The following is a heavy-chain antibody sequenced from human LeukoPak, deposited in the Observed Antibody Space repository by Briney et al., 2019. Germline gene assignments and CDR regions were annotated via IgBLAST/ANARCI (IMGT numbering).Heavy chain of an antibody. V-gene: IGHV3-73*01. CDR1: GFTFSGSA. J-gene: IGHJ4*02. Sequence: GGSLRLSCAASGFTFSGSAMHWVRQASGKGLEWVGRIRSKANSYATAYAASVKGRFTISRDDSKNTAYLQMNSLKTEDTAVYCCTRLTTTVTAYWGQGTLVTVSS. CDR2: IRSKANSYAT. D-gene: IGHD4-11*01. CDR3: TRLTTTVTAY.